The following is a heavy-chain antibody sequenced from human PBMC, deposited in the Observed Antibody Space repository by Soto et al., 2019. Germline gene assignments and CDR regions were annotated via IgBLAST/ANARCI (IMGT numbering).Heavy chain of an antibody. CDR3: AKDRGGSTYYYYGMDV. Sequence: GGSLRLSCAASGFTFSSYGMHWVRQAPGKGLEWVAVISYDGSNKYYADSVKGRFTISRDNSKNTLYLQMNSLRAEDTAVYYCAKDRGGSTYYYYGMDVWGQGTTVTVSS. CDR1: GFTFSSYG. D-gene: IGHD2-15*01. J-gene: IGHJ6*02. V-gene: IGHV3-30*18. CDR2: ISYDGSNK.